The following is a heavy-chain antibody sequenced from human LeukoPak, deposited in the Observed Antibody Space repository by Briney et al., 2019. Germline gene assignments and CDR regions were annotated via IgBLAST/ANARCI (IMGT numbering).Heavy chain of an antibody. CDR2: ISGSGGST. D-gene: IGHD3-22*01. CDR3: AKDRKLHYYDSSGYIDY. J-gene: IGHJ4*02. V-gene: IGHV3-23*01. CDR1: GFTFSVAW. Sequence: PGGSLRLSCAASGFTFSVAWMSWVRQAPGKGLEWVSAISGSGGSTYYADSVKGRFTISRDNSKNTLYLQMNSLRAEDTAVYYCAKDRKLHYYDSSGYIDYWGQGTLVTVSS.